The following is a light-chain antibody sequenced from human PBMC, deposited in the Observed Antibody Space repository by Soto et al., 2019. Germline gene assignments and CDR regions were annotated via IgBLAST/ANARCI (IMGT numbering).Light chain of an antibody. V-gene: IGKV1-9*01. CDR1: RDIDSY. J-gene: IGKJ1*01. CDR3: QQLNIYLQT. Sequence: DIQLTQSPSLLSASVGDRVTITCRASRDIDSYLAWYQLKPGKGPKLLIYDASTLQSGAPSRFSGSGSGTEFTLTISSLQPEDFATYYCQQLNIYLQTFGQGTKVEIK. CDR2: DAS.